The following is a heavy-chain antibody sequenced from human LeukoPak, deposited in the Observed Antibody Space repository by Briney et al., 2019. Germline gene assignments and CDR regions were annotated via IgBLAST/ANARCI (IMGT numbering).Heavy chain of an antibody. CDR1: GYTFTNYD. CDR2: MNPNSGNT. Sequence: ASLKVSGKASGYTFTNYDINWVRQATGQGLEWMGWMNPNSGNTGYGQKFQGRVTITRNTSISTAYMELSSLRSEDTAVYYCARGGWFGEFPYYMDVWGKGTTVTVSS. D-gene: IGHD3-10*01. J-gene: IGHJ6*03. V-gene: IGHV1-8*03. CDR3: ARGGWFGEFPYYMDV.